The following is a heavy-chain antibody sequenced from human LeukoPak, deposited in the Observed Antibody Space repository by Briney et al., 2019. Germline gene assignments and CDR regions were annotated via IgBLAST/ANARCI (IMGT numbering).Heavy chain of an antibody. CDR1: GFTFSSYG. CDR3: ARDPQYYDILTGYYRGHNWFDP. J-gene: IGHJ5*02. Sequence: GRSLRLSCAASGFTFSSYGMHWVRQAPGKGLEWVAVIWYDGSNKYYADSVKGRFTISRDNSKNTLYLQMNSLRAEDTAVYYCARDPQYYDILTGYYRGHNWFDPWGQGTLVTVSS. CDR2: IWYDGSNK. V-gene: IGHV3-33*01. D-gene: IGHD3-9*01.